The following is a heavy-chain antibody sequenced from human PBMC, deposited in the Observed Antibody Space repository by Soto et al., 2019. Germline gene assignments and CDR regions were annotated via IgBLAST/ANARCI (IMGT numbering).Heavy chain of an antibody. CDR1: GFTFSSYG. D-gene: IGHD5-18*01. CDR3: ARDPTAQGMIQLWYGY. Sequence: QVQLVESGGGVVQPGRSLRLSCAASGFTFSSYGMHWVRQAPGKGLEWVAGIWYDGSNKYYADSVKGRFTISRDNSKNTLYPQMNSLRAEDTAVYYCARDPTAQGMIQLWYGYWGQRTLDTVSS. J-gene: IGHJ4*02. V-gene: IGHV3-33*01. CDR2: IWYDGSNK.